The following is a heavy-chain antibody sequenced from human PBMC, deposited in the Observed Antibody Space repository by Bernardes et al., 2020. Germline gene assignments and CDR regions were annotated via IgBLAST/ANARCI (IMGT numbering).Heavy chain of an antibody. CDR2: IYYSGST. Sequence: SETLSLTCTVSGGSISSSVYYWGWLLQPPGKGLEWIGSIYYSGSTYYNPSLKSRVTISVDTSKNKISLKLSSVTAADTAVYYCARIMVASDDAFDIWGQGTMVTVSS. J-gene: IGHJ3*02. V-gene: IGHV4-39*01. CDR3: ARIMVASDDAFDI. CDR1: GGSISSSVYY. D-gene: IGHD2-8*01.